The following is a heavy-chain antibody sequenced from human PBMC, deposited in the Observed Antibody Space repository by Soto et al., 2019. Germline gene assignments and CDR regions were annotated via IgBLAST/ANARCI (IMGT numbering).Heavy chain of an antibody. Sequence: QLQLQESGPGLVKPSETLSLTCTVSGGSISSSSYYWGWIRQPPGKGLEWIGSIYYSGSTYYNPSIESRVTISVDTSKNQFSLKLSSVTAADTAVYYCARRSYDSFIYLDYWGQGTLVTVSS. CDR3: ARRSYDSFIYLDY. D-gene: IGHD5-12*01. CDR1: GGSISSSSYY. V-gene: IGHV4-39*01. CDR2: IYYSGST. J-gene: IGHJ4*02.